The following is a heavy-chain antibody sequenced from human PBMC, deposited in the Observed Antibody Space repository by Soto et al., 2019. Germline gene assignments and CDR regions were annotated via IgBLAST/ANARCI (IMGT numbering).Heavy chain of an antibody. J-gene: IGHJ4*02. D-gene: IGHD3-3*01. CDR3: AGVLEPRWGYFEY. CDR2: ISAYNGTT. Sequence: QVQLVQSGAEVKKPGASVKVSCKASGYTFTSYGISWVRQAPGQGLEWMGWISAYNGTTNYAQKLPGRVTMPTDTSTGTAYMVLRSMRSDDTAVYFGAGVLEPRWGYFEYWGQGTLVTVSS. CDR1: GYTFTSYG. V-gene: IGHV1-18*01.